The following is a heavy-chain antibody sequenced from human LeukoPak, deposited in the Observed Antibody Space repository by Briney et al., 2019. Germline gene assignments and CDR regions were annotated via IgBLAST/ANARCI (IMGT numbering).Heavy chain of an antibody. V-gene: IGHV1-46*01. J-gene: IGHJ4*02. D-gene: IGHD6-19*01. CDR3: ARGESARRDIAVAGVSDY. CDR1: GYTFTSYY. CDR2: IYPSGGST. Sequence: GASVKVSCKTSGYTFTSYYMHWVRQAPGQGLEWMGIIYPSGGSTSYAQKFQGRVTMTRDTSTSTVYMELSSLRSEDTAMYYCARGESARRDIAVAGVSDYWGQGTLVTVSS.